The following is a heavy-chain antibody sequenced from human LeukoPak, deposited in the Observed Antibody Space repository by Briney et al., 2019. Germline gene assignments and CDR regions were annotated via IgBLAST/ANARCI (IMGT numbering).Heavy chain of an antibody. V-gene: IGHV1-18*01. D-gene: IGHD1-26*01. CDR2: ISAYKGNT. Sequence: GASVKVSCKASGYTFTSYGISWVRQPPGQGLEWMRWISAYKGNTNYAQKLQGRVTMTADTSKSRAYMELRSLRSDDTAVYYCARDLGRATALDYWGQGNLVTVSS. CDR1: GYTFTSYG. CDR3: ARDLGRATALDY. J-gene: IGHJ4*02.